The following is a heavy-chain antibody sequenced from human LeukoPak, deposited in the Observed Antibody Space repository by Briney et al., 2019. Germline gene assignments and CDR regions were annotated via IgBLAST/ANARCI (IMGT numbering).Heavy chain of an antibody. J-gene: IGHJ3*02. V-gene: IGHV3-20*04. CDR2: INWNGGST. D-gene: IGHD1-1*01. CDR3: ARDQDTRYNWNDVSAFDI. Sequence: GGSLRLSCAASGFTFDDFGMSWVRQAPGKGLDWVSGINWNGGSTGYADSVKGRFTISRDNAKKSLYLQMNSLRAEDTALYYCARDQDTRYNWNDVSAFDIWGQGTMVTVSS. CDR1: GFTFDDFG.